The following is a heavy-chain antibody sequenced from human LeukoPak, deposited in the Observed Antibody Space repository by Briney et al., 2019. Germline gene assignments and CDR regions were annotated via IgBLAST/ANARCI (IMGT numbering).Heavy chain of an antibody. V-gene: IGHV3-48*01. CDR2: ISSSSSTI. D-gene: IGHD4-17*01. Sequence: PGGSLRLSCAASGFTFSSYSMNWVRQAPGKGLEWVSYISSSSSTIYHADSVKGRFTISRDNAKNSLYLQMNSLRAEDTAVYYCARARRDYGDYVPYYYYYMDVWGKGTTVTVSS. CDR1: GFTFSSYS. CDR3: ARARRDYGDYVPYYYYYMDV. J-gene: IGHJ6*03.